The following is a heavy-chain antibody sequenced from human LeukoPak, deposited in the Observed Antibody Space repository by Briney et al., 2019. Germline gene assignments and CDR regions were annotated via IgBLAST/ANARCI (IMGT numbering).Heavy chain of an antibody. D-gene: IGHD3/OR15-3a*01. Sequence: PSETLSLTCTVSGGNISSYYWNWIRQPPGKGLEWVGRIYFSGRTNYNPSLKRRVTITVDTSKNQFSLRLSSVTAADTAVYYCGRSLDFSAYFDYWGQGTLVTASS. CDR1: GGNISSYY. CDR3: GRSLDFSAYFDY. CDR2: IYFSGRT. V-gene: IGHV4-59*08. J-gene: IGHJ4*02.